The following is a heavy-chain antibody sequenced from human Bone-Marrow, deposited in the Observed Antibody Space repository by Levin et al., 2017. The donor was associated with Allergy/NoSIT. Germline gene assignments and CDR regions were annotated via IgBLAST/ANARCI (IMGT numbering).Heavy chain of an antibody. J-gene: IGHJ4*02. Sequence: GGSLRLSCAASGFTFSSYGMHWVRQAPGKGLEWVAVISYDGSNKYYADSVKGRFTISRDNSKNTLYLQMNSLRAEDTAVYYCARSEYYDTSGVFDYWGQGTLVTVSS. CDR3: ARSEYYDTSGVFDY. V-gene: IGHV3-30*03. D-gene: IGHD3-22*01. CDR1: GFTFSSYG. CDR2: ISYDGSNK.